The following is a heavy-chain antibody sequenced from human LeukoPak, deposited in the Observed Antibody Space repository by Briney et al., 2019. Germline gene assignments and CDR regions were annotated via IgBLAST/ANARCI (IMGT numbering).Heavy chain of an antibody. CDR2: IIPIFGTT. Sequence: SVKVSCKASGGTFSNFAISWVRQAPGQGLEWMGGIIPIFGTTNYAQKFQGRVTITADESTSTAYMELSSLRSEDTAVYYCARFWSGYYTGLGWFDPWGQGTLVTVSS. CDR3: ARFWSGYYTGLGWFDP. J-gene: IGHJ5*02. CDR1: GGTFSNFA. D-gene: IGHD3-3*01. V-gene: IGHV1-69*13.